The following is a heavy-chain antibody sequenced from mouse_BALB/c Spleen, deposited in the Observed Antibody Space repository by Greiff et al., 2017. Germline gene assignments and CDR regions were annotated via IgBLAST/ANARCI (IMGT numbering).Heavy chain of an antibody. V-gene: IGHV5-12-1*01. CDR1: GFAFSSYD. J-gene: IGHJ3*01. CDR3: ARHEGFAY. Sequence: EVHLVESGGGLVKPGGSLKLSCAASGFAFSSYDMSWVRQTPEKRLEWVAYISSGGGSTYYPDTVKGRFTISRDNAKNTLYLQMSSLKSEDTAMYYCARHEGFAYWGQGTLVTVSA. CDR2: ISSGGGST.